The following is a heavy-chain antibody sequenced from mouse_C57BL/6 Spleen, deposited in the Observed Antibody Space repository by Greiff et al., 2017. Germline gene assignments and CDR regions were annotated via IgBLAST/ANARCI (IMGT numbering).Heavy chain of an antibody. CDR2: IYPGDGDT. J-gene: IGHJ4*01. Sequence: QVQLQQSGPELVKPGASVKISCKASGYAFSSSWMNWVKQRPGKGLEWIGRIYPGDGDTNYNGKFKGKATLTADKSSSTAYMQLSSLTSEDSAVYFCARFLYYDYDEGAMDYWGQGTSVTGSS. CDR3: ARFLYYDYDEGAMDY. V-gene: IGHV1-82*01. D-gene: IGHD2-4*01. CDR1: GYAFSSSW.